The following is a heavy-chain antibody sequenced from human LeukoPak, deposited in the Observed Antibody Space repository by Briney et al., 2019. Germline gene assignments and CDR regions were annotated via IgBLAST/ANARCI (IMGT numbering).Heavy chain of an antibody. J-gene: IGHJ3*02. Sequence: GGSLRLSCAASGFTFSSYSMNWVRQAPGKGLEWVSSISSSSSYIYYADSVKGRFTISRDNAKNSLYLQMNSLRAEDTAVYYCARDRCSGGSCYSRYAFDIWGQGTMVTVSS. CDR2: ISSSSSYI. D-gene: IGHD2-15*01. CDR1: GFTFSSYS. CDR3: ARDRCSGGSCYSRYAFDI. V-gene: IGHV3-21*01.